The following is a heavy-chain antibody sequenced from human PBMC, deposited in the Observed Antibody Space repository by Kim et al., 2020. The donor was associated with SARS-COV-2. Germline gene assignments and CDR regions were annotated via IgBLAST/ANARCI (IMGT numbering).Heavy chain of an antibody. CDR2: RT. J-gene: IGHJ4*02. CDR3: ARVGAAAGTNY. Sequence: RTYYADSVKGRFTISRDNSKNTLYLQMNRLRAEDTAVYYCARVGAAAGTNYWGQGTLVTVSP. V-gene: IGHV3-66*01. D-gene: IGHD6-13*01.